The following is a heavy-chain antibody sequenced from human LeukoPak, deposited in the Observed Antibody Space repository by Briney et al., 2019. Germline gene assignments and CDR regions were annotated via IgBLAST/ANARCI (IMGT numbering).Heavy chain of an antibody. Sequence: PSETLSLTCTVSGGSISSGSYYWSWIRQPAGKGLEWIGRIYTSGSTNYNPSLKSRVTISVDTSKNQFSLKLSSATAADTAVYYCARGRFLEWLWGQGTLVTVSS. J-gene: IGHJ4*02. CDR1: GGSISSGSYY. CDR2: IYTSGST. D-gene: IGHD3-3*01. CDR3: ARGRFLEWL. V-gene: IGHV4-61*02.